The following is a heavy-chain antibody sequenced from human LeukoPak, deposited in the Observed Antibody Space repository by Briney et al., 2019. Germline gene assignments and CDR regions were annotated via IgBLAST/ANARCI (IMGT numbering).Heavy chain of an antibody. D-gene: IGHD5-18*01. J-gene: IGHJ4*02. CDR1: GFTVSSYS. CDR3: ARVERGYSYGDIDY. CDR2: ISSNSRYI. Sequence: GGSLRLSCAASGFTVSSYSMNWVRQAPGKGLEGVSSISSNSRYIYYADSVKGRFTISRDNVKNSLYLQMNSLRAEDTAVYYCARVERGYSYGDIDYWGQGTLVTVSS. V-gene: IGHV3-21*01.